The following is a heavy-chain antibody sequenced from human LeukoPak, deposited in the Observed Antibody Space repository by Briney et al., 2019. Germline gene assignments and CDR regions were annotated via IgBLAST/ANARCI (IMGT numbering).Heavy chain of an antibody. CDR2: ISGSGGST. CDR3: GTGIWFGDGYYGMDV. J-gene: IGHJ6*04. CDR1: GFTFSSYA. Sequence: LPGASLRLSCAASGFTFSSYAMSWVRQAPGKGLEWVSAISGSGGSTYYADSVKGRFTISRDNSKNTLYVQMNSLRAEDTAVYYCGTGIWFGDGYYGMDVWGKGTTVTVSS. V-gene: IGHV3-23*01. D-gene: IGHD3-10*01.